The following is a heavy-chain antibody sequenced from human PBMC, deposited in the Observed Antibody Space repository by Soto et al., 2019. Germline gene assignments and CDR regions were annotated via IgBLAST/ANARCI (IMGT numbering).Heavy chain of an antibody. CDR3: ARDGPHNLNEPYYYDY. V-gene: IGHV3-30-3*01. CDR1: GFTFSSYA. Sequence: GGSLRLSCAASGFTFSSYAMHWVRQAPGKGLEWVAVISYDGSNKYYADSVKGRFTISRDNSKNTLYLQMNSLRAEDTAVYYCARDGPHNLNEPYYYDYWGQGTLVTVSS. J-gene: IGHJ4*02. D-gene: IGHD1-1*01. CDR2: ISYDGSNK.